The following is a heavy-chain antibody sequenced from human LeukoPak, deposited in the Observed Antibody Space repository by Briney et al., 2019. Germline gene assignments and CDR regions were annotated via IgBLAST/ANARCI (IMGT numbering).Heavy chain of an antibody. CDR2: INPGNGDT. V-gene: IGHV1-3*01. CDR1: GYTFTNYA. CDR3: ARERWHCRVNCYSVYYYALDV. Sequence: ASVKVSCKGSGYTFTNYAVHWVRQAPGQRLEWLGWINPGNGDTKYSQNFQSRVTVTSDTSAATAYVELNSLTSEDTAVYYCARERWHCRVNCYSVYYYALDVWGQGTTVTVSS. J-gene: IGHJ6*02. D-gene: IGHD2-15*01.